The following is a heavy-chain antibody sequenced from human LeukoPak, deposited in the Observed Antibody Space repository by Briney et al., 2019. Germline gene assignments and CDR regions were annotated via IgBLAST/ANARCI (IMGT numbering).Heavy chain of an antibody. Sequence: PSETPSLTCTVSGGSISSYYWSWIRQPPGKGLEWIGYIYYSGSTNYNPSLKSRVTISVDTSKNQFSLKLSSVTAADTAVYYCARGIYYYDGTGYYDAFEIWGQGTMVTVSS. CDR1: GGSISSYY. CDR3: ARGIYYYDGTGYYDAFEI. V-gene: IGHV4-59*12. D-gene: IGHD3-22*01. J-gene: IGHJ3*02. CDR2: IYYSGST.